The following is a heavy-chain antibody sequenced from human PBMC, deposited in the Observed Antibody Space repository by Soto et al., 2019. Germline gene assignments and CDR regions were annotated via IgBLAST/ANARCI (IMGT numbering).Heavy chain of an antibody. D-gene: IGHD5-12*01. CDR3: AREIGYHLLGNYGMDV. J-gene: IGHJ6*02. CDR1: GFTFSSYS. V-gene: IGHV3-21*01. Sequence: EVQLVESGGGLGKPGGSLRLSCAASGFTFSSYSMNWVRQAPGKGLEWVSSISSSSSYIYYADSVKGRFTISRDNAKNSLYLQMNSLRAEDTAVYYCAREIGYHLLGNYGMDVWGQGTTVTVSS. CDR2: ISSSSSYI.